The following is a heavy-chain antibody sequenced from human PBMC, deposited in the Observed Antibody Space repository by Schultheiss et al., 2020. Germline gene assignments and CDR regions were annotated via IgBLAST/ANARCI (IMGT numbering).Heavy chain of an antibody. CDR3: ARRSPIVGAPYFDY. CDR1: GGSISSGDYY. Sequence: SQTLSLTCTVSGGSISSGDYYWSWIRQPPGKGLEWTGYIYYSGSTYYNPSLKSRVTISVDTSKNQFSLKLSSVTAADTAVYYCARRSPIVGAPYFDYWGQGTLVTVSS. D-gene: IGHD1-26*01. V-gene: IGHV4-30-4*01. CDR2: IYYSGST. J-gene: IGHJ4*02.